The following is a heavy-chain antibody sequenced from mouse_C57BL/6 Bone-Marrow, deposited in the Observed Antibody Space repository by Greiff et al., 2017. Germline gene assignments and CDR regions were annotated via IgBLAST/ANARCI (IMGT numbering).Heavy chain of an antibody. D-gene: IGHD1-1*01. V-gene: IGHV1-18*01. Sequence: EVQLQESGPELVKPGASVKIPCKASGYTFTDYNMDWVKQSHGKSLEWIGDINPNNGGTIYNQKFKGKATLTVEKSSSTAYMELRSLTSEDTAVYYCARFGYYGRGAMDYWGQGTSVTVSS. J-gene: IGHJ4*01. CDR3: ARFGYYGRGAMDY. CDR1: GYTFTDYN. CDR2: INPNNGGT.